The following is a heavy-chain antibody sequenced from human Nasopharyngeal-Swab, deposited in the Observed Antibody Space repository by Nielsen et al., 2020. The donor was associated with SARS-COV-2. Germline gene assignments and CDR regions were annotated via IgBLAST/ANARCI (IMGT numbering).Heavy chain of an antibody. V-gene: IGHV3-15*01. D-gene: IGHD4-23*01. CDR1: GFTFSNAW. J-gene: IGHJ4*02. Sequence: GESLKISCAASGFTFSNAWMSWVRQAPGKGLEWVGRIKSKTDGGTTDYAAPVKGRFTMSSDDSKNTVYLQMNSLKTEDTAVYYCTTDGRWPFDSWGQGTLVTVSS. CDR3: TTDGRWPFDS. CDR2: IKSKTDGGTT.